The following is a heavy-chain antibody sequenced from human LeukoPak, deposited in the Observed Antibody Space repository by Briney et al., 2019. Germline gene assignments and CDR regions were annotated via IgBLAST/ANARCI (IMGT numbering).Heavy chain of an antibody. CDR1: GFTFSRYA. V-gene: IGHV3-23*01. CDR3: AREVWGSSYYGMDV. D-gene: IGHD7-27*01. J-gene: IGHJ6*02. Sequence: GGSLRLSCAASGFTFSRYAMSWVRQAPGKGLEWVSTISGSGGSTYYADSVKGRFTISRDNSKNTLYLQMNSLRAEDTAVYYCAREVWGSSYYGMDVWGQGTTVTVSS. CDR2: ISGSGGST.